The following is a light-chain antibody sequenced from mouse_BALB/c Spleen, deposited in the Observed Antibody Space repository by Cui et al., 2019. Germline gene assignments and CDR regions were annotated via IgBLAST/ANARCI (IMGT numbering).Light chain of an antibody. Sequence: QIVLTQSPAIMSASLGEENTPTCRASSSVSYMHWYQQKSGTSPKLLIYSTANLASGVPSRFSGSGSGTFYSLTISSVEAEDAADYYCQQWSSYPWTFGRGTKLEIK. J-gene: IGKJ1*01. CDR3: QQWSSYPWT. CDR2: STA. V-gene: IGKV4-80*01. CDR1: SSVSY.